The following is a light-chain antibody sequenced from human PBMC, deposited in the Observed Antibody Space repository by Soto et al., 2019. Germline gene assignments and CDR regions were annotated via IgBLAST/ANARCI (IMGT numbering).Light chain of an antibody. V-gene: IGKV1-33*01. CDR3: QQFNSYSPGA. Sequence: DIQMTQSPSSLSASVGDRVTITWKASQDISNYLNWYQQKPGKAPKLLIYDASNLESGVPSRFSGSGSGTEFTLTISSLQPDDFATYYCQQFNSYSPGAFGQGTKVDIK. CDR1: QDISNY. J-gene: IGKJ1*01. CDR2: DAS.